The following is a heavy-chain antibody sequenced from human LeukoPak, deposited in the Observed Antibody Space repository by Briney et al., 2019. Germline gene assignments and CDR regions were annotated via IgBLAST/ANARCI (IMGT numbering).Heavy chain of an antibody. CDR1: GYTFSGYY. CDR2: IDPNSGAA. CDR3: AREEQWLVRY. J-gene: IGHJ4*02. D-gene: IGHD6-19*01. Sequence: ASVKVSCKTFGYTFSGYYIHWVRQAPGQGLEWMGWIDPNSGAANYEKRFQGRVTMTRDIAINTVYLEVRSDDTAVYYCAREEQWLVRYWGQGTLVIVSS. V-gene: IGHV1-2*02.